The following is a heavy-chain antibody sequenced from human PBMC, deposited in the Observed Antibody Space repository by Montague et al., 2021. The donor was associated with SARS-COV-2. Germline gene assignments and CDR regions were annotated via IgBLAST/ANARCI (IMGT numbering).Heavy chain of an antibody. D-gene: IGHD1-26*01. V-gene: IGHV4-31*03. CDR1: GGSISGDNYY. Sequence: TLSLTCTVSGGSISGDNYYWTWIRQHPGKGLEWIAYIYYTGSTYYNPSLQSRLRTSLDTSKNQFSLTLTSVTPADTAIYYCARSRGWGSRGAGYIDLWGRGTLVTVSS. CDR3: ARSRGWGSRGAGYIDL. CDR2: IYYTGST. J-gene: IGHJ2*01.